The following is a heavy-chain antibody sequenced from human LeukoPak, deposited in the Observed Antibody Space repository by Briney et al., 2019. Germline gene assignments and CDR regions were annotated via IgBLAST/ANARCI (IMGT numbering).Heavy chain of an antibody. Sequence: GGSLRLSCAASGFTFSRHPMHWVRQAPGEGLEWMGWINTNTGNPTYAPGFTGRYIFSLDTSVSTAYLQISSLKAEDTAVYYCARSSWVQQPSDYWGQGTLVTVSS. D-gene: IGHD6-13*01. J-gene: IGHJ4*02. CDR3: ARSSWVQQPSDY. CDR1: GFTFSRHP. V-gene: IGHV7-4-1*02. CDR2: INTNTGNP.